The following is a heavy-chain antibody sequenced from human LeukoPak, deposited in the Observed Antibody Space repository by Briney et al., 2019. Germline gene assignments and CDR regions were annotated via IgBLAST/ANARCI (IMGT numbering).Heavy chain of an antibody. D-gene: IGHD3-3*01. CDR2: IIPIFGTA. Sequence: SVKVSCKASGGTFSSYAISWVRQAPGQGLEWMGGIIPIFGTANYAQKFQGRVTITADESTSTAYMELSSLRSEDTAVYYCARDVAITIFGVVIRTDAFDIWGQGTMVTVSS. CDR3: ARDVAITIFGVVIRTDAFDI. V-gene: IGHV1-69*13. J-gene: IGHJ3*02. CDR1: GGTFSSYA.